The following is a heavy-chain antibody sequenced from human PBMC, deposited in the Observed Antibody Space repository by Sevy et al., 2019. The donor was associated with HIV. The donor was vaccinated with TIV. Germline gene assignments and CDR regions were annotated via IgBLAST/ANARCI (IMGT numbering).Heavy chain of an antibody. J-gene: IGHJ4*02. D-gene: IGHD2-15*01. CDR1: GDIFTNNY. V-gene: IGHV1-46*01. Sequence: ASVKVSCKASGDIFTNNYLHWVRQAPGQGLEWMGIIDPSGGNATYAQKFQGRVAMTRDTATNTVHMDLSSLKTEERGTKHHGGGNESYTPKFQGRFALTRETSTNTVHMDLSSLRSEDTAMYYCVRADPDQHFDSWGQGTLVTVSS. CDR3: GGGNESYTPKFQGRFALTRETSTNTVHMDLSSLRSEDTAMYYCVRADPDQHFDS. CDR2: IDPSGGNA.